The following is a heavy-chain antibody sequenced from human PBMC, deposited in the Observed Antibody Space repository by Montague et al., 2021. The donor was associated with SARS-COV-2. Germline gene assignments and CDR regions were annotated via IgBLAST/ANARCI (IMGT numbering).Heavy chain of an antibody. J-gene: IGHJ5*02. D-gene: IGHD6-25*01. Sequence: SETLSLTCTVSGGSIGSHYWSWIRLPPGKGLEWVGHIYYTGTTKSKSSLNRQVTITVETAKTQLPLTLNSVTAAATAVYYCSRGSGTAGATVFDPWGQGTLVTVSS. CDR2: IYYTGTT. CDR3: SRGSGTAGATVFDP. CDR1: GGSIGSHY. V-gene: IGHV4-59*11.